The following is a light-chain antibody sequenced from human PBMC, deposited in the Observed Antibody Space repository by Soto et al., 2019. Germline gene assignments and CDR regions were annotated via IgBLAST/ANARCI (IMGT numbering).Light chain of an antibody. J-gene: IGKJ2*01. Sequence: DIRMTQSPSSLSASVGVRVTITCRASQSISSSLNWYQQKPGKAPKLLIYAASSLQSGVPSRFSGSGSGTDFTLTISSLQPEDFATYYCQQSYSTPRYTFGQGTKLEIK. CDR1: QSISSS. CDR3: QQSYSTPRYT. CDR2: AAS. V-gene: IGKV1-39*01.